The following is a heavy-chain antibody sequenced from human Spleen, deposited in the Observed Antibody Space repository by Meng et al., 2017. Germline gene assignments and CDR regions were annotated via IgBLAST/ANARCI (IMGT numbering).Heavy chain of an antibody. Sequence: LELLESGPGLVKPSETLSLTCTVSGGSISSSSYYWGWIRQPPGKGLEWIGSIYYSGSTYYNPSLKSRVTISVDTSKNQFSLKLSSVTAADTAVYYCARDMVRFTDYWGQGTLVTVSS. V-gene: IGHV4-39*07. D-gene: IGHD3-10*01. CDR3: ARDMVRFTDY. CDR2: IYYSGST. CDR1: GGSISSSSYY. J-gene: IGHJ4*02.